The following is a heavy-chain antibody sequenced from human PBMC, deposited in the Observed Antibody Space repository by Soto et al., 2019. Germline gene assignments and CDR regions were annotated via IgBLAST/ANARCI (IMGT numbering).Heavy chain of an antibody. CDR3: ARVDYVAEWFDP. CDR2: IYYSGST. J-gene: IGHJ5*02. V-gene: IGHV4-30-4*01. CDR1: GGSISSGDYY. D-gene: IGHD4-17*01. Sequence: SETLSLTCTVSGGSISSGDYYWSWIRQPPGKGLEWIGYIYYSGSTYYNPSLKSRVTISVDTSKNQFSLKLSSVTAADTAVYYCARVDYVAEWFDPWGQGTLVTVSS.